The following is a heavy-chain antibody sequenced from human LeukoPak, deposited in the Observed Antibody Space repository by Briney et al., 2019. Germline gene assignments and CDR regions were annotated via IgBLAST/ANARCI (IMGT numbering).Heavy chain of an antibody. CDR1: GGSFSGYY. D-gene: IGHD5-24*01. Sequence: PSETLSLTCAVYGGSFSGYYWSWIRQPPGKGLEWIGEINHSGSTNYNPSLKSRVTISVDTSKNQFSLKLSSVTAADTAVYYCASHVEVATINVGYFDYWGQGTLVTVSS. CDR3: ASHVEVATINVGYFDY. CDR2: INHSGST. J-gene: IGHJ4*02. V-gene: IGHV4-34*01.